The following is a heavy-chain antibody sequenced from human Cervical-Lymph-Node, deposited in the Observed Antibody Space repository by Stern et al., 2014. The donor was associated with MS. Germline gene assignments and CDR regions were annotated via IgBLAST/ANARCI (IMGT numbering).Heavy chain of an antibody. V-gene: IGHV1-2*06. D-gene: IGHD6-19*01. CDR1: GYTFIDYY. CDR2: VNPDGGGT. Sequence: QMQLVESGAEVKKPGASVKVSCKASGYTFIDYYMQWVRQVPGKGLEWMGRVNPDGGGTTYAQKFQGRVAMTRDTSISTVYMELTSLTSADTAVYFCARDLVGSGWSMDSWGQGILVTVSS. J-gene: IGHJ4*02. CDR3: ARDLVGSGWSMDS.